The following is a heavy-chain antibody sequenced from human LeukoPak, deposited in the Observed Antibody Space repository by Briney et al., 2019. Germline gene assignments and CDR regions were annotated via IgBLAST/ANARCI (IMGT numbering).Heavy chain of an antibody. CDR3: ARDDSGVATTRRDYYYYGMDV. CDR1: GGTFSSYA. D-gene: IGHD5-12*01. J-gene: IGHJ6*02. CDR2: IIPIVGTA. Sequence: SVKVSCKASGGTFSSYAISWVRQAPGQGLEWMGGIIPIVGTANYAQKFQGRVTITADESTSTAYMELSSLRSEDTAVYYCARDDSGVATTRRDYYYYGMDVWGQGTTVTVSS. V-gene: IGHV1-69*13.